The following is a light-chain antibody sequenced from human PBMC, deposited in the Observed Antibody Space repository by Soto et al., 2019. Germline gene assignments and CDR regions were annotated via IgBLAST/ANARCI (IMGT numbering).Light chain of an antibody. CDR2: KND. V-gene: IGLV1-47*01. CDR3: TAWDDSLGGSWV. Sequence: QSVLPQPPSASGTPGQRVTISCSGSSSNIGSNYVYWYQQLPGTAPKLLIYKNDQRPSGVPERFSGSKSGTSASLAISGLRSGDEADYYCTAWDDSLGGSWVFGGGTKLTVL. CDR1: SSNIGSNY. J-gene: IGLJ3*02.